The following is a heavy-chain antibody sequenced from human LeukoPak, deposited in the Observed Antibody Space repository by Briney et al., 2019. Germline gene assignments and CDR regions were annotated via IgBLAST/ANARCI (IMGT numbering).Heavy chain of an antibody. CDR2: IKQAGSEK. V-gene: IGHV3-7*01. CDR3: AKAGIRYFDWLLRTYYYYGMDV. Sequence: GGSLRLSCAASGFTFSSYWMSWVRQAPGKGLEWVANIKQAGSEKYYVDAVKGRFTISRDNAKNSLYLQMNSLRAEDTAFYFQAKAGIRYFDWLLRTYYYYGMDVWGQGTTVTVSS. J-gene: IGHJ6*02. CDR1: GFTFSSYW. D-gene: IGHD3-9*01.